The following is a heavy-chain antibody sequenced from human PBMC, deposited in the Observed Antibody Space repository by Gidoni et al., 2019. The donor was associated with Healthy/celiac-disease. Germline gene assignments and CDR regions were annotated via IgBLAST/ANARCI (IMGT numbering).Heavy chain of an antibody. CDR1: GYSFTSYW. V-gene: IGHV5-51*01. CDR2: IYPGDSET. Sequence: EVQLVQSGAEVQKPGESLKISCQGSGYSFTSYWIGWVRQMPGKGMEWMGIIYPGDSETRYSPSFQGQVTISADKSISTAYLQWSSLKASDTAMYYCARRVGDSSGYHDAFDIWGQGTMVTVSS. CDR3: ARRVGDSSGYHDAFDI. D-gene: IGHD3-22*01. J-gene: IGHJ3*02.